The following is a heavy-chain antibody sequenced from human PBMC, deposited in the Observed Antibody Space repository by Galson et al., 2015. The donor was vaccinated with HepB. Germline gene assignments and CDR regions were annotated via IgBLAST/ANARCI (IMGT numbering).Heavy chain of an antibody. J-gene: IGHJ6*02. CDR1: GFTVSSKS. CDR2: LYRGGST. V-gene: IGHV3-53*04. CDR3: ARDRGGYRPLYYYYGMDV. D-gene: IGHD5-18*01. Sequence: SLRLSCAVSGFTVSSKSMSWVRQAPGKGLEWVSVLYRGGSTYYADSVKGRFTISRHNSKNTLYLQMNSLRAEDTAVYYCARDRGGYRPLYYYYGMDVWGQGTTVTVSS.